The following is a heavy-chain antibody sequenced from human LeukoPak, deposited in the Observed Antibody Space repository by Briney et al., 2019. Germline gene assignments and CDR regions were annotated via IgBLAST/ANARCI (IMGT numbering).Heavy chain of an antibody. CDR1: GFTFSHFW. J-gene: IGHJ4*02. CDR3: AREDGYCSGGNCYSYFDS. D-gene: IGHD2-15*01. Sequence: GGSLRLSRAASGFTFSHFWMSWVRQAPGKGLEWVAYIKKTGSETYYVDSVKGRFTITRDNTRNSLFLQMYSLRAEDTAVYFCAREDGYCSGGNCYSYFDSWGQGTLVTVSS. CDR2: IKKTGSET. V-gene: IGHV3-7*01.